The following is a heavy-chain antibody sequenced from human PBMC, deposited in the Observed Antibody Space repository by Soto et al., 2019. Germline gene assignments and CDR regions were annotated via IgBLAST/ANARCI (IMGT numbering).Heavy chain of an antibody. D-gene: IGHD7-27*01. CDR2: INAGYGNT. CDR1: GYTFSSYA. J-gene: IGHJ4*02. V-gene: IGHV1-3*01. Sequence: EASVKLSCKASGYTFSSYAMHWVRQAPGQRLEWMGWINAGYGNTKSSQKFQDRVTISRDTSASTAYMELTSLRSEDTAAYYCARDTGDGTFDFWGKGTLVTVSS. CDR3: ARDTGDGTFDF.